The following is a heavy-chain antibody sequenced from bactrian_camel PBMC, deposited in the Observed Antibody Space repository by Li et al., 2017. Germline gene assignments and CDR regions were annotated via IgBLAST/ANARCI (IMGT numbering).Heavy chain of an antibody. J-gene: IGHJ4*01. Sequence: VQLVESGGSSVQPGGSLSLSCASSATTESTNCMGWFRQAPGKEREGVAAIRADGISTYADSVKGRFTISQDDASNTVFLQMNSLKPEDTAIYYCAASAQPIWFGFLDRAKYYYWGQWTQVTVS. CDR2: IRADGIS. CDR3: AASAQPIWFGFLDRAKYYY. V-gene: IGHV3S53*01. D-gene: IGHD1*01. CDR1: ATTESTNC.